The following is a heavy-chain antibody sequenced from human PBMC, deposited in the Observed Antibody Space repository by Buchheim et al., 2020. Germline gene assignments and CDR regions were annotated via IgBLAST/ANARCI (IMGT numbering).Heavy chain of an antibody. CDR3: ARWSIAAPWYFDL. V-gene: IGHV3-7*01. D-gene: IGHD6-6*01. J-gene: IGHJ2*01. Sequence: EVQLVESGGGLVQPGGSLRLSCAASRFTFSNYWMSWVRHLPGKGREWVANIKQDGSEQSHVDSVKGGCTISRDNAKNSLYLQMNSLRAEDTAVYYCARWSIAAPWYFDLWGRGTL. CDR2: IKQDGSEQ. CDR1: RFTFSNYW.